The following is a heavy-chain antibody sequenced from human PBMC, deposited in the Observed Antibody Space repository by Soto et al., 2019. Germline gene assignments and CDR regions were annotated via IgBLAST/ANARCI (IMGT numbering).Heavy chain of an antibody. CDR1: GGTISDDK. CDR2: SSNSGSFT. CDR3: VKSGDNYNLLDY. Sequence: PGGSLRLSWTASGGTISDDKMSWSSQAPGKGVELIGYSSNSGSFTRYADSVKGRFSISRDNAKSSLYLQISSHRSVDAATYYCVKSGDNYNLLDYWGQGPPVTAPQ. V-gene: IGHV3-11*06. J-gene: IGHJ4*02. D-gene: IGHD1-1*01.